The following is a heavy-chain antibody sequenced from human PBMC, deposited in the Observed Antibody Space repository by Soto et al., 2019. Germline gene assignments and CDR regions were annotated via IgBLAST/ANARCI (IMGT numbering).Heavy chain of an antibody. Sequence: SETLSLTRTVSGGSISSGGYYWSWIRQHPGKGLEWIGYIYYSGSTYYNPSLKSRVTISVDTSKNQFSLKLSSVAAADTAVYYCARVYCTNGVCYQIDYWGQGTLVAVSS. CDR2: IYYSGST. J-gene: IGHJ4*02. CDR3: ARVYCTNGVCYQIDY. D-gene: IGHD2-8*01. V-gene: IGHV4-31*03. CDR1: GGSISSGGYY.